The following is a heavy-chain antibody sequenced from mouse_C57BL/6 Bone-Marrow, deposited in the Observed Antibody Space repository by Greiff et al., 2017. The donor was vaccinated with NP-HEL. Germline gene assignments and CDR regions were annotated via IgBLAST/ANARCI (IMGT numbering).Heavy chain of an antibody. V-gene: IGHV1-5*01. CDR3: TRYYYGSRLHWYFDV. CDR1: GYTFTSYW. Sequence: EVQLQESGTVLARPGASVKMSCKTSGYTFTSYWMHWVKQRPGQSLEWIGAIYPGNSDTSYNQKFKGKAKLTAVTSASTAYMELSSLTNEDSAVYYCTRYYYGSRLHWYFDVWGTGTTVTVSS. CDR2: IYPGNSDT. D-gene: IGHD1-1*01. J-gene: IGHJ1*03.